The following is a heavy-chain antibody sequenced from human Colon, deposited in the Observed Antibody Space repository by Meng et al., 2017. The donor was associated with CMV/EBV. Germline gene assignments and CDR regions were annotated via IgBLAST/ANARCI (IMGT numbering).Heavy chain of an antibody. CDR1: GFAFSNYR. J-gene: IGHJ4*02. CDR3: ARPSAPQYSDYVLL. CDR2: INSDGTTT. D-gene: IGHD4-11*01. V-gene: IGHV3-74*01. Sequence: GESLKISCAASGFAFSNYRMHWVRQVPGKGLEWVSRINSDGTTTTYADSVKGRFIVSRDNPKSTVYLQMNSLKGEDTAVYFCARPSAPQYSDYVLLWGQGTLVTVSS.